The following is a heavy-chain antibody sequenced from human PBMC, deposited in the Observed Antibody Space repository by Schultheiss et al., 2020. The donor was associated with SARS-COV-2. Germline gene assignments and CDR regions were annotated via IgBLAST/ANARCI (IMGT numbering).Heavy chain of an antibody. Sequence: SETLSLTCTVSGGAISTYYGSWIRQPPGKGLEWIGNVYYSGSTNYNPSLKSRVSMSVDTSTKEFSLYLNSVSAVDTAVYYCARKQYDAPYFDYWGQGILVTVSS. CDR2: VYYSGST. D-gene: IGHD1-1*01. CDR3: ARKQYDAPYFDY. CDR1: GGAISTYY. J-gene: IGHJ4*02. V-gene: IGHV4-59*01.